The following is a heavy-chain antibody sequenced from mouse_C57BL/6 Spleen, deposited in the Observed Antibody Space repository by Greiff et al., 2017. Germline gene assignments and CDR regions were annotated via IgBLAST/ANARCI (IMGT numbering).Heavy chain of an antibody. J-gene: IGHJ3*01. CDR3: AREGVLLLRHAWFAY. Sequence: QVQLQQPGAELVRPGTSVKLSCKASGYTFTSYWMHWVKQRPGQGLEWIGVIDPSDSYTTSNQKFKGKATLTVDTSSSTAYMPRSRLTSEDSAVYYCAREGVLLLRHAWFAYWGQGTLVTVSA. CDR2: IDPSDSYT. D-gene: IGHD1-1*01. V-gene: IGHV1-59*01. CDR1: GYTFTSYW.